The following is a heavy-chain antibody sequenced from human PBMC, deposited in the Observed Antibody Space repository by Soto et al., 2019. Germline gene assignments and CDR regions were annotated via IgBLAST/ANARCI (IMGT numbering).Heavy chain of an antibody. CDR2: ISYDGSYK. J-gene: IGHJ4*02. Sequence: ESGGGVVQPGRSLRLSCTASGFTFSRNGMHWVRQAPGKGLEWVAVISYDGSYKYYADSVKGRFTISRDSSKNTLFLQMNSLRAEDTAVYYCARDQGMATIDYWGQGTLVTVSS. V-gene: IGHV3-30*03. D-gene: IGHD5-12*01. CDR1: GFTFSRNG. CDR3: ARDQGMATIDY.